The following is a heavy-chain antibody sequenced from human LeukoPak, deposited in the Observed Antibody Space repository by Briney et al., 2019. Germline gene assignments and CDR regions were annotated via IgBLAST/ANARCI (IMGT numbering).Heavy chain of an antibody. Sequence: PSETLSLTCTVSGGSISSYYWSWIRQPPGKGLEWIGYIYYSGSTNYNPSLKSRVTISVDASKNQFSLKLSSVTAADTAVYYCARSRITMVRGVRGKNYGMDVWGQGTTVTVSS. V-gene: IGHV4-59*01. CDR2: IYYSGST. CDR1: GGSISSYY. CDR3: ARSRITMVRGVRGKNYGMDV. D-gene: IGHD3-10*01. J-gene: IGHJ6*02.